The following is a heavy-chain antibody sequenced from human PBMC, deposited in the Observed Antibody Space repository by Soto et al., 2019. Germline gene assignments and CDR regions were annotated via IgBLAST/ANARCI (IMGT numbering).Heavy chain of an antibody. CDR3: ARDDWGSGSLDY. CDR2: IWYDGSNK. V-gene: IGHV3-33*01. J-gene: IGHJ4*02. Sequence: QVQLVESGGGVVQPGRSLRLSCAASGFTFSSYGMHWVRQAPGKGLEWVAVIWYDGSNKYYADSVKGRFTISRDNSKNALDLKMNSLRAEDTAVYYCARDDWGSGSLDYWGQGTLVTVSS. D-gene: IGHD3-10*01. CDR1: GFTFSSYG.